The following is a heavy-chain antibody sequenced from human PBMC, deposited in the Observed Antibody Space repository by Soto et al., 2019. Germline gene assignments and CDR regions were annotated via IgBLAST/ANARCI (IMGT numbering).Heavy chain of an antibody. CDR3: ARVKGTYYYDSSGYFPQGVYYYYGMDV. V-gene: IGHV1-69*13. J-gene: IGHJ6*02. D-gene: IGHD3-22*01. Sequence: GASVKVSCKASGGTFSSYAISWVRQAPGQGLEWMGGIIPIFGTANYAQKFQGRVTITADESTSTAYMELSSLRSEDTAVYYCARVKGTYYYDSSGYFPQGVYYYYGMDVWGQGTTVTVSS. CDR2: IIPIFGTA. CDR1: GGTFSSYA.